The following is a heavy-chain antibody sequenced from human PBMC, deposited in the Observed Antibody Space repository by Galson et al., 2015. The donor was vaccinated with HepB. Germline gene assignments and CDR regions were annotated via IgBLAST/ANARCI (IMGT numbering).Heavy chain of an antibody. CDR2: IIPILGIA. D-gene: IGHD2-15*01. J-gene: IGHJ6*02. V-gene: IGHV1-69*02. CDR1: GGTFSSYT. CDR3: ARSPEPIYCSGGSCYVGGYYYYGMDV. Sequence: SVKVSCKASGGTFSSYTISWVRQAPGQGLEWMGRIIPILGIANYAQKFQGRVTITADKSTSTAYMELSSLRSEDTAVYYCARSPEPIYCSGGSCYVGGYYYYGMDVWGQGTTVTVSS.